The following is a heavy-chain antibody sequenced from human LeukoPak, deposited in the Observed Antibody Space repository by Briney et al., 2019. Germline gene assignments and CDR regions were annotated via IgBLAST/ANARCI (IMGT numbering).Heavy chain of an antibody. V-gene: IGHV1-18*01. CDR1: GYTFTSYG. CDR2: ISAYNGNT. D-gene: IGHD2-2*01. J-gene: IGHJ5*02. Sequence: ASVKVSCKASGYTFTSYGISWVRQAPGPGLEWMGWISAYNGNTNYAQKLQGRVTMTTDTSTSTAYMELRSLRSDDTAVYYCARDRSDIVVVPAAIGVPDPWGQGTLVTVSS. CDR3: ARDRSDIVVVPAAIGVPDP.